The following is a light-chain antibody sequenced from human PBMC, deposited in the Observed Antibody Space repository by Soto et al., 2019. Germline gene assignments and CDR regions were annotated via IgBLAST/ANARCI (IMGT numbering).Light chain of an antibody. J-gene: IGKJ1*01. CDR3: QQYNSYSWT. CDR2: DAS. CDR1: QSISSW. Sequence: DIQMTQSPSTLSASVGDRVTITCRASQSISSWLAWYQQKPGKAPKLLIYDASSLESGVPSRFSGSGFWTEFTLTISSLQLDDFATYYCQQYNSYSWTFGQGTKVEIK. V-gene: IGKV1-5*01.